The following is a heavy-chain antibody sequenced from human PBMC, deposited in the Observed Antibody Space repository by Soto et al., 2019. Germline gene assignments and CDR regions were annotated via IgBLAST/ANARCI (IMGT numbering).Heavy chain of an antibody. Sequence: EVQLLESGGGLVQPGGSLRLSCAASGFTFSSYAMSWVRQAPGKGLEWVSTISGSGGSTYYADSVKGRFTISRDNSKNTLYLQMNSLRAEDTAVYYCAKAVGWGVELPNYWGQGTLVTVSS. J-gene: IGHJ4*02. CDR3: AKAVGWGVELPNY. CDR1: GFTFSSYA. CDR2: ISGSGGST. D-gene: IGHD1-7*01. V-gene: IGHV3-23*01.